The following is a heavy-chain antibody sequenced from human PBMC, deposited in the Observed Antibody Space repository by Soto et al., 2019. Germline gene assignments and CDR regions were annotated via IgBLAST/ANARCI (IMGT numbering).Heavy chain of an antibody. CDR2: IIPIFGTA. D-gene: IGHD5-18*01. CDR3: ARGRGRYGYGSMLYYFDY. Sequence: QVQLVQSGAEVKKPGSSVKVSCKASGGTFSSYAISWVRQAPGQGLEWMGGIIPIFGTANYAQKFQGRVTITADESTSPAYMKLSSLRSEDTAMYYCARGRGRYGYGSMLYYFDYWGQVTLVTVSA. J-gene: IGHJ4*02. V-gene: IGHV1-69*01. CDR1: GGTFSSYA.